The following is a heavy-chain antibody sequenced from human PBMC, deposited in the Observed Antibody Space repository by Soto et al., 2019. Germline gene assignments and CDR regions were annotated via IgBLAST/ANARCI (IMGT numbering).Heavy chain of an antibody. Sequence: PGGSLRLSCAASGFISSSYGMSWVRQAPGKGLEWVSGISGVDGKTFYADSVKGRFTIARDNVNNMLYLQMNSLRAEDTVVYYCARDQVPDTVAAAGYWGQGILVTVSS. D-gene: IGHD6-13*01. CDR2: ISGVDGKT. V-gene: IGHV3-23*01. J-gene: IGHJ4*02. CDR3: ARDQVPDTVAAAGY. CDR1: GFISSSYG.